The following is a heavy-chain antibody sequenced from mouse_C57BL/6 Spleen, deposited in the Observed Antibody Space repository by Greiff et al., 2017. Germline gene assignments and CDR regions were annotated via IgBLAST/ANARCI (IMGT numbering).Heavy chain of an antibody. CDR3: AAYGNYGGDAMDY. D-gene: IGHD2-1*01. J-gene: IGHJ4*01. V-gene: IGHV5-17*01. CDR1: GFTFSDYG. Sequence: EVQGVESGGGLVKPGGSLKLSCAASGFTFSDYGMHWVRQAPEKGLEWVAYISSGSSTIYYADTVKGRFTISRDNAKNTLFLQMTSLRSEDTAMYYCAAYGNYGGDAMDYWGQGTSVTVSS. CDR2: ISSGSSTI.